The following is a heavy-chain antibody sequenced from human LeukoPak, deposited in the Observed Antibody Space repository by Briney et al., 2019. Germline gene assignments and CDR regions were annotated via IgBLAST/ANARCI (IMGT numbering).Heavy chain of an antibody. D-gene: IGHD6-13*01. Sequence: GGSLRLSCAASGFTFSNYALHWVRQAPGKGLEWVALISYDGSNKYYADSVKGRFTISRDSSKKTLYLQMNSLRAEDTAIYYCARDHWGQHLVLGWFDPWGQGTLVTVSS. CDR3: ARDHWGQHLVLGWFDP. CDR2: ISYDGSNK. CDR1: GFTFSNYA. J-gene: IGHJ5*02. V-gene: IGHV3-30-3*01.